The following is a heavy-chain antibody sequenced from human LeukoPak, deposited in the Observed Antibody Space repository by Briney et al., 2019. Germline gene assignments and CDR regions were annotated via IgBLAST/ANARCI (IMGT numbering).Heavy chain of an antibody. CDR1: GFMFSSNW. CDR2: IKQDGSEK. V-gene: IGHV3-7*03. CDR3: ARGGGLWVAFDI. J-gene: IGHJ3*02. D-gene: IGHD2-21*01. Sequence: GGSLRLSCAASGFMFSSNWMSWVRQAPGKGLEWVANIKQDGSEKYYVDSVKGRFTISRDNAKNSLYPQMNSLRAEDTAVYYCARGGGLWVAFDIWGQGTMVTVSS.